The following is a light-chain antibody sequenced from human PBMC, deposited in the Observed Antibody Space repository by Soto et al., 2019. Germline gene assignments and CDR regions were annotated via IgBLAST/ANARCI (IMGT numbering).Light chain of an antibody. CDR1: QDIGND. CDR2: AAS. Sequence: AIQMTQSPSSLAGSVGDRLTITCRASQDIGNDLGWYQQKPGKAPKLLIYAASSLQSGVSSRFSGSGSGTEFTLTISSLQPEDFATYYCLQVFNFPRAFCQGTKVDIK. J-gene: IGKJ1*01. V-gene: IGKV1-6*02. CDR3: LQVFNFPRA.